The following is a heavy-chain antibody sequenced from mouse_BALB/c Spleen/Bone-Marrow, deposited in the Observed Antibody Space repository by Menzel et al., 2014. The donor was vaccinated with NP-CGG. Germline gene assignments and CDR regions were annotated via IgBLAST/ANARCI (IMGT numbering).Heavy chain of an antibody. CDR1: GFSLTDYG. D-gene: IGHD1-1*01. J-gene: IGHJ4*01. Sequence: VQLQQSGPGLVAPSQSLSITCTVSGFSLTDYGVHWVRQPPGKGLEWLGVLWAGGSTNYNSTLMSRLSISKDNSKSQVFLKMNSLQTDDTAMYYCAREGRVYYGSSGDAMDYWGQGPSVTVSS. V-gene: IGHV2-9*02. CDR3: AREGRVYYGSSGDAMDY. CDR2: LWAGGST.